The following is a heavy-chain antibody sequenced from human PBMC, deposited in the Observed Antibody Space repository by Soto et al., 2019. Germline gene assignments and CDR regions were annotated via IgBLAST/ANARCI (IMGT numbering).Heavy chain of an antibody. CDR2: ISSSSSYI. V-gene: IGHV3-21*01. J-gene: IGHJ4*02. CDR3: ARRVVAANHFDY. Sequence: GGSLRLSCAASGFTFSSYSMNWVRQAPGKGLEWVSSISSSSSYIYYADSVKGRFTISRDNAKNSLYLQMNSLRVEDTAVYYCARRVVAANHFDYWGQGTLVTVSS. D-gene: IGHD2-15*01. CDR1: GFTFSSYS.